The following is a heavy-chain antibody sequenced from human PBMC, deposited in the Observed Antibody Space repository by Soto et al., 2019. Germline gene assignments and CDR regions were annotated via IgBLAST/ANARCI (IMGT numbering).Heavy chain of an antibody. CDR2: ISGSGDNT. Sequence: EVQLLESGGGLVQPGGSLRLSCAASGFTFSSYALNWVRQAPGKGLEWVSVISGSGDNTYYADSVKGRFTISRDNSKNTLYLQMNSLRAEDTAVYYCAKDLGTDDFWSAYYTYSYMDVWGKGTSVTVSS. J-gene: IGHJ6*03. CDR1: GFTFSSYA. CDR3: AKDLGTDDFWSAYYTYSYMDV. V-gene: IGHV3-23*01. D-gene: IGHD3-3*01.